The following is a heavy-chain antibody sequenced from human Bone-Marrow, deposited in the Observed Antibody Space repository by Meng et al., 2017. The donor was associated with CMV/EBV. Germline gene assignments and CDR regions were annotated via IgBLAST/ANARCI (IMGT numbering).Heavy chain of an antibody. D-gene: IGHD3-22*01. J-gene: IGHJ4*02. CDR1: GFTFDDYA. CDR3: AKEPRPYDSSG. Sequence: SLKISCAASGFTFDDYAMHWVRQAPGKGLEWVSGISWNSGSIGYADSVKGRFTISRYNAKNSLYLQMNSLRAEDTALYYCAKEPRPYDSSGWGQGTLVTVSS. CDR2: ISWNSGSI. V-gene: IGHV3-9*01.